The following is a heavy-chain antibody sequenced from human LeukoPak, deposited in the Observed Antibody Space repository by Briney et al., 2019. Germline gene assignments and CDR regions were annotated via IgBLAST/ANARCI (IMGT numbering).Heavy chain of an antibody. CDR3: ARESPVRGFDY. Sequence: SETLSLTCTVSGGSVSSYYCSWIRQPPGKGLEWIGYIYYTGSTKYNPSLKSRVTISVDTSKNQFSLKLSSVTAADTAVYYCARESPVRGFDYRGQGTLVTVSS. J-gene: IGHJ4*02. CDR1: GGSVSSYY. D-gene: IGHD3-10*01. CDR2: IYYTGST. V-gene: IGHV4-59*02.